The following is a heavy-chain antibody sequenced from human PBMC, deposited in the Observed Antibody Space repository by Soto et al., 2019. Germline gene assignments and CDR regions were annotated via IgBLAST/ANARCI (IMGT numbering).Heavy chain of an antibody. J-gene: IGHJ6*02. V-gene: IGHV1-46*01. CDR3: ARDTSKSGRWLQFWDYYYYGMDV. CDR1: GYTFTSYY. CDR2: INPSGGST. D-gene: IGHD5-12*01. Sequence: ASVKVSCKASGYTFTSYYMHWVRQAPGQGLEWMGIINPSGGSTSYAQKFQGRVAMTRDTSTSTVYMELSSLRSEDTAVYYCARDTSKSGRWLQFWDYYYYGMDVWGQGTTVTVSS.